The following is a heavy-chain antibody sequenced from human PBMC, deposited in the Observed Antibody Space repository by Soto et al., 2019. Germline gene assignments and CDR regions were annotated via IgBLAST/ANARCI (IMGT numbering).Heavy chain of an antibody. Sequence: QVQLVQSGAEVKKPGSSVKVSCKASGGTFSSYTISWVRQAPGQGLEWMGRIIPILGIANYAQKLQGRVTITADKSTSTAYMELSSLRSEDTAVYYCARATIFGVVNTFDPWGQGTLVTVSS. J-gene: IGHJ5*02. CDR2: IIPILGIA. CDR3: ARATIFGVVNTFDP. D-gene: IGHD3-3*01. CDR1: GGTFSSYT. V-gene: IGHV1-69*02.